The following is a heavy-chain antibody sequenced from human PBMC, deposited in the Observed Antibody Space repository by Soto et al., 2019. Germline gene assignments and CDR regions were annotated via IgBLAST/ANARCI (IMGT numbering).Heavy chain of an antibody. Sequence: EVQLLESGGGLVQPGGSLRLSCATSGFTFSSYSMTWVRQAPGKGLGWVSTISGSGSRTYYADPVKGRFTISRDNSKNTLYLQMNSLRAEDTAVYYCAKATSSGSHGEYWGQGTLVSVSS. J-gene: IGHJ4*02. V-gene: IGHV3-23*01. CDR2: ISGSGSRT. D-gene: IGHD1-26*01. CDR3: AKATSSGSHGEY. CDR1: GFTFSSYS.